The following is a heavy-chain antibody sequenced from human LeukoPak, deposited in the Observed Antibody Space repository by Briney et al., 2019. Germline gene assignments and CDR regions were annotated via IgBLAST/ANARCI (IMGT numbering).Heavy chain of an antibody. D-gene: IGHD6-13*01. CDR1: GFTFSSYA. J-gene: IGHJ4*02. CDR3: AKGGGTYSSSWYLKDY. Sequence: GGSLRLSCAASGFTFSSYAMSWVRQAPGKGLEWVSAISGSGGSTYYADSVKGQFTISRDNSKNTLYLQMNSLRAEDTAVYYCAKGGGTYSSSWYLKDYWGQGTLVTVSS. CDR2: ISGSGGST. V-gene: IGHV3-23*01.